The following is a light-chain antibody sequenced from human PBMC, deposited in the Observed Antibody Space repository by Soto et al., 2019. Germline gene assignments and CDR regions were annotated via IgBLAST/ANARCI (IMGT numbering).Light chain of an antibody. V-gene: IGKV3-20*01. CDR1: QSVSSSY. CDR2: GAS. CDR3: QQYGISPLFT. J-gene: IGKJ3*01. Sequence: EIVLTQSPGTLSLSPGERATLSCRASQSVSSSYLAWYQQKPGQAPRLLIYGASSRATGIPDRFSGSGSGTDFTLTISRLEPDDFAVYYCQQYGISPLFTFGPGTKVEFK.